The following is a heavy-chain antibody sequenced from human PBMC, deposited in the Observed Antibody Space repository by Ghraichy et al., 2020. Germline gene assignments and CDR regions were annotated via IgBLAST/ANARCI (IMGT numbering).Heavy chain of an antibody. CDR2: IIPILGIA. CDR1: GGTFSSYA. Sequence: SVKVSCKASGGTFSSYAISWVRQAPGQGLEWMGRIIPILGIANYAQKFQGRVTITADKSTSTAYMELSSLRSEDTAVYYCARAAVTGTTYNWFDPWGQGTLVTVSS. J-gene: IGHJ5*02. V-gene: IGHV1-69*04. D-gene: IGHD1-14*01. CDR3: ARAAVTGTTYNWFDP.